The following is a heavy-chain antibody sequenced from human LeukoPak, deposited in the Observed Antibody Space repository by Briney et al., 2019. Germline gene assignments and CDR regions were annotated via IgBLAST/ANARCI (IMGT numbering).Heavy chain of an antibody. Sequence: SETLSLTCTVSGGSISSYYWSWIRQPAGKGLEWIGRIYTSGSTNYNPSLKSRVTMSVDTSKNHFSLKLSSVTAADTAVYYCARNGEGRAYSSGWYDYWGQGTLVTVSS. CDR2: IYTSGST. CDR1: GGSISSYY. V-gene: IGHV4-4*07. CDR3: ARNGEGRAYSSGWYDY. J-gene: IGHJ4*02. D-gene: IGHD6-19*01.